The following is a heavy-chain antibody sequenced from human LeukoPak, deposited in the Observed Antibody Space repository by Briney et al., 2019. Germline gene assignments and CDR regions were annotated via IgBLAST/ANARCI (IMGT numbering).Heavy chain of an antibody. CDR3: ARDTRYCSGGSCSAFDI. Sequence: SETLSLTCTVSGGPISGDYWSWIRQPPGKGLEWIGWIHDSRTTNYNPSLKSRVTMSVDTSKNRFSLKLSSVTAADTAVYYCARDTRYCSGGSCSAFDIWGQGTMVTVSS. D-gene: IGHD2-15*01. V-gene: IGHV4-59*12. CDR1: GGPISGDY. J-gene: IGHJ3*02. CDR2: IHDSRTT.